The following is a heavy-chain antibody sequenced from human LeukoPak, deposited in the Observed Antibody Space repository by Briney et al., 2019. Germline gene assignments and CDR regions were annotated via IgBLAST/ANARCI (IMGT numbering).Heavy chain of an antibody. D-gene: IGHD1-26*01. CDR1: GFTFSSYA. V-gene: IGHV3-23*01. CDR3: ANGGGAANYYYYYYMDV. CDR2: ISGSGGST. Sequence: GGSLRLSCAASGFTFSSYAMSWVRQAPGKGLEWVSAISGSGGSTYYADSVKGRFTISRDNSKNTLYLQMNSLRAEDTAVYYCANGGGAANYYYYYYMDVWGKGTTVTVSS. J-gene: IGHJ6*03.